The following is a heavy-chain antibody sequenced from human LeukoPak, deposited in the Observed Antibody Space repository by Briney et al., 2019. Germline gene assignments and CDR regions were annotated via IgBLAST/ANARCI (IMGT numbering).Heavy chain of an antibody. D-gene: IGHD3-22*01. CDR1: GYRFSSYG. V-gene: IGHV1-18*01. CDR2: ISAYNGNT. CDR3: ARTEYYYDSSGHPRSNAFDI. J-gene: IGHJ3*02. Sequence: ASVTLSCKASGYRFSSYGISWVRQAPGQGLEWMGWISAYNGNTNYAQKLQGRVTMTTDTSMSTAYMELRSLRSDDTAVYYCARTEYYYDSSGHPRSNAFDIWGQGTMVTVSS.